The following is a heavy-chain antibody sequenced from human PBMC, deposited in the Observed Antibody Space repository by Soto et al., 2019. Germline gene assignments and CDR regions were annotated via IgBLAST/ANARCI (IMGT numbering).Heavy chain of an antibody. CDR2: ISAYNGNT. Sequence: GASVKVSCKASGYTFTSYGISWVRQAPGQGLEWMGWISAYNGNTNYAQKLQGRVTMTTDTSTSTAYMELGSLRSDDTAVYYCARVDDFWSGYSQIDYWGQGTLLTVSS. J-gene: IGHJ4*02. V-gene: IGHV1-18*01. CDR1: GYTFTSYG. CDR3: ARVDDFWSGYSQIDY. D-gene: IGHD3-3*01.